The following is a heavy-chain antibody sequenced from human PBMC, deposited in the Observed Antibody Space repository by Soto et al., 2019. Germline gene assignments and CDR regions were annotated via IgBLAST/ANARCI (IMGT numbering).Heavy chain of an antibody. CDR1: GGSVSSGSYY. CDR3: ARGGYSGSYYYFDY. Sequence: SETLSLTCTVSGGSVSSGSYYWSWIRQPPGKGLEWIGYIYYSGSTNYNPSPKSRVTISVDTSKNQFSLKLSSVTAADTAVYYCARGGYSGSYYYFDYWGQGTLVTVSS. J-gene: IGHJ4*02. CDR2: IYYSGST. D-gene: IGHD1-26*01. V-gene: IGHV4-61*01.